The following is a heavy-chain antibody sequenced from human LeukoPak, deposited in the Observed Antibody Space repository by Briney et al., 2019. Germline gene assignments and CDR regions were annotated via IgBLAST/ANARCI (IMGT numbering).Heavy chain of an antibody. CDR1: GASISSDY. Sequence: SETLSLTCTVSGASISSDYWSWIRQSPGKGLEWIGYIYISGNTNYNPSLKSRVTISIDTSKNQFSLKLSSVTAADTAVYYCARHPFFAPFDCWGLGTLVTVSS. V-gene: IGHV4-59*08. CDR2: IYISGNT. D-gene: IGHD3-3*01. CDR3: ARHPFFAPFDC. J-gene: IGHJ4*02.